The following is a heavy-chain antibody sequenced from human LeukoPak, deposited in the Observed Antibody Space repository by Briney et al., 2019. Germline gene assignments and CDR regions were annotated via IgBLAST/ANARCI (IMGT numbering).Heavy chain of an antibody. CDR1: GFTFSSYA. CDR3: AKLPGPAAGSSIRDY. CDR2: ISGSGGST. J-gene: IGHJ4*02. D-gene: IGHD1-26*01. Sequence: PGGSLRLSCEASGFTFSSYAMSWVRQAPGKGLEWVSAISGSGGSTYYADSVEGRFTISRDNSKNTLYLQMNSLRAEDTAVYYCAKLPGPAAGSSIRDYWGQGTLVTVSS. V-gene: IGHV3-23*01.